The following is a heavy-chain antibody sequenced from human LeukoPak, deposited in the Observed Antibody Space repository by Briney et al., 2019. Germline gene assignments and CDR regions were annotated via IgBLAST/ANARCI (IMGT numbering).Heavy chain of an antibody. D-gene: IGHD3-22*01. CDR3: AREGLNYYDNSGYYYAFDI. Sequence: SETLSLTCTVSGGSISSYYWSWSRQSAGKGLEWIGRMYTSGSTNYNPSLKSRVTMSVDTSKNQFSLKLSSVTAADTAVYYCAREGLNYYDNSGYYYAFDIWGQGTMVTVSS. CDR1: GGSISSYY. CDR2: MYTSGST. J-gene: IGHJ3*02. V-gene: IGHV4-4*07.